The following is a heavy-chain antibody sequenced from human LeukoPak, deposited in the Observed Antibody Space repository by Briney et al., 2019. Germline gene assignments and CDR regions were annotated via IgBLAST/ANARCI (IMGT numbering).Heavy chain of an antibody. CDR2: TVSEIDGGTT. D-gene: IGHD1-7*01. V-gene: IGHV3-15*04. J-gene: IGHJ6*02. Sequence: GGSLRLSCVVSGFTFSDYWMHWVRQVPGKGLEWVGQTVSEIDGGTTDYAAPVKGRFTISRDDSKSTLYLQMNSLKIEDTAVYYCTTDEDWNYARKDVWGQGATVIVSS. CDR3: TTDEDWNYARKDV. CDR1: GFTFSDYW.